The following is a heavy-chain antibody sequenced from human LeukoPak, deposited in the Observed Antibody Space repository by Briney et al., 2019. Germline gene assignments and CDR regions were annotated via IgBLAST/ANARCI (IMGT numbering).Heavy chain of an antibody. D-gene: IGHD2-15*01. CDR1: GGSISSYY. J-gene: IGHJ4*02. Sequence: PSVTLSLTCTVSGGSISSYYWSWIRQPPGKGLEWIGYIYYSGSTNYNPSLKSRVTISVDTSKNQFSLKLSSVTAADTAVYYCARAEGYCSGGKCSYFDYWGQGSLVTVSS. CDR3: ARAEGYCSGGKCSYFDY. CDR2: IYYSGST. V-gene: IGHV4-59*01.